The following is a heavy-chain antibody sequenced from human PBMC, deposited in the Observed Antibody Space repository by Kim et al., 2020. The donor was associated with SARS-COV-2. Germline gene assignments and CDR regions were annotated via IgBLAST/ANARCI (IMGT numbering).Heavy chain of an antibody. J-gene: IGHJ2*01. CDR2: ISSSSSYI. CDR3: ARDGRNYWYFDL. CDR1: GFTFSSYS. D-gene: IGHD2-15*01. V-gene: IGHV3-21*01. Sequence: GGSLRLSCAASGFTFSSYSMNWVRQAPGKGLEWVSSISSSSSYIYYADSVKGRFTISRDNAKNSLYLQMNSLRAEDTAVYYCARDGRNYWYFDLWGRGTLVTVSS.